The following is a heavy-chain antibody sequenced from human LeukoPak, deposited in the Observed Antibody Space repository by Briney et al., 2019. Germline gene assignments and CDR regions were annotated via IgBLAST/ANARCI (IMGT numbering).Heavy chain of an antibody. CDR2: ISADNGNT. CDR1: GYTFTGYY. V-gene: IGHV1-18*04. Sequence: GASVKVSCKASGYTFTGYYMHWVRQAPGQGLEWMGWISADNGNTNYAQKLQGRVTMTTDTSTSTADMELRSLRSDDTAVYYCARDRSYYDSSGYSNWGQGTLVTVSS. CDR3: ARDRSYYDSSGYSN. D-gene: IGHD3-22*01. J-gene: IGHJ4*02.